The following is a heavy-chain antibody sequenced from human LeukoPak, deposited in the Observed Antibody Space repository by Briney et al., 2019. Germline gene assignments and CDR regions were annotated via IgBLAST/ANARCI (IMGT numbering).Heavy chain of an antibody. V-gene: IGHV1-2*02. Sequence: ASVKVSCKASGYTFTGYYMHWVRQAPGQGLEWMGWINPNSGGTNYAQKFQGRVTMTRDTSISTAYMELSRLRSDDTAVYYCARDWGSGYSQYYFDYWGQGTLVTVSS. CDR3: ARDWGSGYSQYYFDY. CDR2: INPNSGGT. D-gene: IGHD3-22*01. J-gene: IGHJ4*02. CDR1: GYTFTGYY.